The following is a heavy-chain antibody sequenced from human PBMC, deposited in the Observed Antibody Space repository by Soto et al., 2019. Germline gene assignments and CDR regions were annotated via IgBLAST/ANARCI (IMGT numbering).Heavy chain of an antibody. CDR3: ARGPPLEWLLYGSVYYYYGMDV. V-gene: IGHV1-46*01. CDR1: GYTFTSYY. CDR2: INPSGGST. D-gene: IGHD3-3*01. J-gene: IGHJ6*02. Sequence: ASVKVSCKASGYTFTSYYMHWVRQAPGQGLEWMGIINPSGGSTSYAQKFQGRVTMTRDTSTSTVYMELSSLRSEDTAVYYCARGPPLEWLLYGSVYYYYGMDVWGQGTTVTVSS.